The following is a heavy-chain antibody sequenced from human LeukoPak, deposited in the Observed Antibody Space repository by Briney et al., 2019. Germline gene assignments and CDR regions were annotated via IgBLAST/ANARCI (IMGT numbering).Heavy chain of an antibody. CDR1: GFTFSSYS. D-gene: IGHD5-18*01. Sequence: PGGSLRLSCAASGFTFSSYSMNWVRQPPGKGLEWIGEINHSGSTNYNPSLKSRVTISVDTSKNQFSLKLSSVTAAGTAVYYCAREPKGRQLWLPQIDYWGQGTLVTVSS. CDR2: INHSGST. V-gene: IGHV4-34*01. CDR3: AREPKGRQLWLPQIDY. J-gene: IGHJ4*02.